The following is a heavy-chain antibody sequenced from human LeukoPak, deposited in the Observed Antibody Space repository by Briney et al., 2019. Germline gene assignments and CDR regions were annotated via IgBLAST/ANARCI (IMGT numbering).Heavy chain of an antibody. J-gene: IGHJ2*01. V-gene: IGHV4-30-4*01. CDR1: GGSISSSSSDYY. D-gene: IGHD2-2*01. Sequence: SETLSLTCTVSGGSISSSSSDYYWSWIRQPPGKGLEWIGYIYYSGSTYYNPSLKSRVTISVDTSKNQFSLKLSSVTAADTAVYYCARDRPRYCSSTSCSNHATPWYFDLWGRGTLVTVSS. CDR2: IYYSGST. CDR3: ARDRPRYCSSTSCSNHATPWYFDL.